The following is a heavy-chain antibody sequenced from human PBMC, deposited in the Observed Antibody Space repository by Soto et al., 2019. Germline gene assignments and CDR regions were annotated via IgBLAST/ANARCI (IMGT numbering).Heavy chain of an antibody. Sequence: ASVKVSCKASGYTFTSYGISWVRQAPGQGLEWMGWIIAYNGNTNYAQKLQGRVTMTTDTSTSTAYMELRSLRSDDTAVYYCASSRYNWSDYYYYGMDVWGQGTTVTVSS. CDR3: ASSRYNWSDYYYYGMDV. CDR1: GYTFTSYG. D-gene: IGHD1-1*01. CDR2: IIAYNGNT. J-gene: IGHJ6*02. V-gene: IGHV1-18*01.